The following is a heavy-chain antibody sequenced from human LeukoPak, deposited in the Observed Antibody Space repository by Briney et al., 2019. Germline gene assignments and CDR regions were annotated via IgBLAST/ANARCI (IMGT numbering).Heavy chain of an antibody. CDR3: ARDREVDSTGYYYPGWFDP. J-gene: IGHJ5*02. Sequence: GASVKVSCKASGYTFTGYYMHWVRQAPGQGLEWMGWINPNSGGTNYAQKLQGRVTMTTDTSTSTAYMELSSLRSDDTAVYYCARDREVDSTGYYYPGWFDPWGQGTLVTVSS. D-gene: IGHD3-22*01. CDR1: GYTFTGYY. V-gene: IGHV1-2*02. CDR2: INPNSGGT.